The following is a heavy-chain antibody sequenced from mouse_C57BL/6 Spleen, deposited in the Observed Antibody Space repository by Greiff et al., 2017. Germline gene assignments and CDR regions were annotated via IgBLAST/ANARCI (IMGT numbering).Heavy chain of an antibody. CDR1: GYAFSSYW. CDR2: IYPGDGDT. V-gene: IGHV1-80*01. Sequence: VQLQESGAELVKPGASVKISCKASGYAFSSYWMNWVKQRPGKGLEWIGQIYPGDGDTNYNGKFKGKATLTADKSSSTAYMQLSSLTSEDSAVYFCARDYGSSYLDYWGQGTTLTVSS. CDR3: ARDYGSSYLDY. D-gene: IGHD1-1*01. J-gene: IGHJ2*01.